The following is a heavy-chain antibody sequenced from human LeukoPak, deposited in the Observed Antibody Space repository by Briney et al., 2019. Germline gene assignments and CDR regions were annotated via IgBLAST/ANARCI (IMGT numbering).Heavy chain of an antibody. V-gene: IGHV4-4*02. CDR3: VRGDAPSWLPSAEYVQH. J-gene: IGHJ1*01. D-gene: IGHD5-12*01. Sequence: SGTLSLTCGVSGGSISNGNWWSWVRQPPGKGLEWIGEIYRTGSANYNPSLKSRVTISVDKSKNQFSLSLNSVTAADTAVYYCVRGDAPSWLPSAEYVQHWGQGTLVTVSS. CDR2: IYRTGSA. CDR1: GGSISNGNW.